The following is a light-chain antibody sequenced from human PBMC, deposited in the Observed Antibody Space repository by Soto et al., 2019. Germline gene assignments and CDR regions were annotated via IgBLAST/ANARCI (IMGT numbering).Light chain of an antibody. Sequence: DIQMAQSPPFLSASIGDRVTITCRPSQSIGNHLNCYQQKPGKAPKFLIYGASTLQSGVPSRFTGSGSGTDFTLTVNSLQPEYFAIYYCQQSYTSPTTFGQGTRLEI. CDR2: GAS. J-gene: IGKJ5*01. CDR1: QSIGNH. CDR3: QQSYTSPTT. V-gene: IGKV1-39*01.